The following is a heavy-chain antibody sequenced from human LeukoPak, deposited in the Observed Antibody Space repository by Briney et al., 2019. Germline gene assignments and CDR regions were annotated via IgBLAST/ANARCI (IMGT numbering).Heavy chain of an antibody. Sequence: PSETLSLTCAVYGGSLSGYYWSWIRQPPGKGLEWIGEINHSGSTNYNPSLKSRVTISVDTSKNQFSLKLSSVTAADTAVYYCARRRWLGAFDYWGQGTLVTVSS. CDR1: GGSLSGYY. J-gene: IGHJ4*02. V-gene: IGHV4-34*01. D-gene: IGHD6-19*01. CDR2: INHSGST. CDR3: ARRRWLGAFDY.